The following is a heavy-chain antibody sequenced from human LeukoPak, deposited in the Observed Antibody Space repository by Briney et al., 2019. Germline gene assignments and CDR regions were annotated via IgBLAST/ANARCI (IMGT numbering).Heavy chain of an antibody. Sequence: GGSLRLSCAASGFTFSSYGMHWVRQAPGKGLEGVAFIRYDGSNKYYADSVKGRFTISRDNSKNTLYLQMNSLRAEDTAVYYCAKGGYSSSWYVGLPPRYYFDYWGQGTLVTVSS. J-gene: IGHJ4*02. CDR3: AKGGYSSSWYVGLPPRYYFDY. V-gene: IGHV3-30*02. CDR1: GFTFSSYG. CDR2: IRYDGSNK. D-gene: IGHD6-13*01.